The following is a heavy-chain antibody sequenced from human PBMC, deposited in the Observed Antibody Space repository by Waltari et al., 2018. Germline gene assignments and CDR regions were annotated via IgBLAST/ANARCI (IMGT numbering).Heavy chain of an antibody. CDR3: ARGGNHDPYYFDY. Sequence: QVQLVQSGAEVKKPGASVKVSCKVSGYTLTELSMHWVRQAPGKGLEWMGGFDTEDGETNYAQKFQGRVTMTEDTSTDTADMELSRLRSDDTAVYYCARGGNHDPYYFDYWGQGTLVTVSS. D-gene: IGHD2-15*01. V-gene: IGHV1-24*01. J-gene: IGHJ4*02. CDR2: FDTEDGET. CDR1: GYTLTELS.